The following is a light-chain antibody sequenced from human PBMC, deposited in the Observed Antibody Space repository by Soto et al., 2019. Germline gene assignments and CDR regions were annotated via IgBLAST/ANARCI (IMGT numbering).Light chain of an antibody. Sequence: QSVLTQPASVSGSPGQSITISCTGTSSDVGGYKYVSWYQQHPGKAPKLIIYEVSNRPSGVSSRFSGSKSGNAASLTISGLQSEDEAAYYCSSYTSTSTPVVFGGGTKLTVL. CDR1: SSDVGGYKY. J-gene: IGLJ2*01. CDR3: SSYTSTSTPVV. CDR2: EVS. V-gene: IGLV2-14*01.